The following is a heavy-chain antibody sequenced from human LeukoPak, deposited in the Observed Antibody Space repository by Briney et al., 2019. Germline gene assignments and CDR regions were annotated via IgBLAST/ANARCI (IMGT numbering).Heavy chain of an antibody. D-gene: IGHD2-2*01. CDR3: ARSTPNQLLAYDY. Sequence: ASVKVSCKASGYTFTGYYMHWVRQAPGQGLEWMGWINPNSGGTNYAQKFQGRVTMTRDTFISTAYMELSRLRSDDTAVYYCARSTPNQLLAYDYWGQGTLVTVSS. V-gene: IGHV1-2*02. CDR1: GYTFTGYY. J-gene: IGHJ4*02. CDR2: INPNSGGT.